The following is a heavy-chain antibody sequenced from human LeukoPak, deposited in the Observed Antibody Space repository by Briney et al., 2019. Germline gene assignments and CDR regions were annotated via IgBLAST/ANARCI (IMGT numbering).Heavy chain of an antibody. Sequence: KPSETLSLTCTVSGVSITTYYWSWVRQPPGKGLECIGYIFYSGNTNYTPSLKSRVTISVDTSKNQLSLRLTSVTAADTAVYYCVRVFTSWSFAYWGQGTLVTVSS. CDR3: VRVFTSWSFAY. D-gene: IGHD2-2*01. V-gene: IGHV4-59*01. J-gene: IGHJ4*02. CDR1: GVSITTYY. CDR2: IFYSGNT.